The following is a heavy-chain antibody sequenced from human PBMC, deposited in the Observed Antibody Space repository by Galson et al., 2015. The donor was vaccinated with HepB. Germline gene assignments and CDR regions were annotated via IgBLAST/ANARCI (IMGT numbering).Heavy chain of an antibody. CDR2: IHYTGTT. V-gene: IGHV4-59*01. Sequence: ETLSLTCTVSGGSISSYYCWNWIRQPPGKGLEWIGYIHYTGTTNYNPSLQSRVTVSVDKSKNQFSLTLTSVTAADTAVYYCAGDAFGAGNWFDPWGQGTLVTVSS. J-gene: IGHJ5*02. D-gene: IGHD3-10*01. CDR1: GGSISSYY. CDR3: AGDAFGAGNWFDP.